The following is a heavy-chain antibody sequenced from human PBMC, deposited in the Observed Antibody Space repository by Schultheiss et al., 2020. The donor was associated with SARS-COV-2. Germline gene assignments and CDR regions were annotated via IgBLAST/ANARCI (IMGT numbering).Heavy chain of an antibody. CDR3: AREDRSYYYYGMDV. CDR2: IYYSGST. Sequence: SETLSLTCAVSGGSISSGGYSWSWIRQPPGKGLEWIGYIYYSGSTNYNPSLKSRVTISVDTSKNQFSLKLSSVTAADTAVYYCAREDRSYYYYGMDVWGQGTTVTVSS. CDR1: GGSISSGGYS. V-gene: IGHV4-61*08. J-gene: IGHJ6*02.